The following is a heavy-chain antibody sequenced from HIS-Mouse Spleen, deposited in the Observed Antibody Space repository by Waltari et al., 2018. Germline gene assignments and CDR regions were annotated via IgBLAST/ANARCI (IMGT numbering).Heavy chain of an antibody. CDR1: GCSISSNRYY. CDR3: AREIPYSSSWYDWYFDL. CDR2: IYYSGST. Sequence: QLQLQESGPGLVKPSETLSLTCPVSGCSISSNRYYWGWIRQPPGKGLEWIGSIYYSGSTYYNPSLKSRVTISVDTSKNQFSLKLSSVTAADTAVYYCAREIPYSSSWYDWYFDLWGRGTLVTVSS. V-gene: IGHV4-39*07. J-gene: IGHJ2*01. D-gene: IGHD6-13*01.